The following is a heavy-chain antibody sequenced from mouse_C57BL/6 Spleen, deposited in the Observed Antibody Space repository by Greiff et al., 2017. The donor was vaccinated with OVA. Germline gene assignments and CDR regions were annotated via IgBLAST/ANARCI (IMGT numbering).Heavy chain of an antibody. J-gene: IGHJ2*01. CDR1: GFTFSSYA. D-gene: IGHD1-1*01. Sequence: EVHLVESGGGLVKPGGSLKLSCAASGFTFSSYAMSWVRQTPEKRLEWVATISDGGSYTYYPDNVKGRFTISRDNAKNNLYLQMSHLKSEDTAMYYCARLLEGFDYWGQGTTLTVSS. V-gene: IGHV5-4*01. CDR3: ARLLEGFDY. CDR2: ISDGGSYT.